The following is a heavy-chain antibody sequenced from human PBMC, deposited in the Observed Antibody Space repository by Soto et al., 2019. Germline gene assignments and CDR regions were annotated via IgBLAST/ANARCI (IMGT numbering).Heavy chain of an antibody. CDR1: GDTFNIYA. CDR2: VNPIVSMS. Sequence: QVQLVQSGAEVKRPGSSVKVSCKASGDTFNIYAINWVRQAPGLGLEWMGRVNPIVSMSNYAQKFQGRVRMTADKSTSTAYMELSSLRSEDTAIYYCASSYGSGYRAFDYWGQGALVIVSS. CDR3: ASSYGSGYRAFDY. D-gene: IGHD3-10*01. J-gene: IGHJ4*02. V-gene: IGHV1-69*02.